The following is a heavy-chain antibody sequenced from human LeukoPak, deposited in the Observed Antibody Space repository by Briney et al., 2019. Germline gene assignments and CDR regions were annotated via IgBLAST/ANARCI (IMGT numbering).Heavy chain of an antibody. J-gene: IGHJ5*02. Sequence: SETLSLTCTVSGDSISSSHGSSIRQPPGKTLEWIGYIYYTGTTNYNLSLKSRVTMSIDTSKNQFSLNLNSVTAADTAVYYCARGFYDSSGYSNCFDPWGQGTLVTVSS. CDR3: ARGFYDSSGYSNCFDP. V-gene: IGHV4-59*01. CDR1: GDSISSSH. CDR2: IYYTGTT. D-gene: IGHD3-22*01.